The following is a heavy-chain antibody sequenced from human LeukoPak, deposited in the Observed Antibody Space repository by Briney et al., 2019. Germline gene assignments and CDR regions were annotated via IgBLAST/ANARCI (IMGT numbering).Heavy chain of an antibody. D-gene: IGHD3-22*01. CDR3: AREGYYYDSSGYYPFDY. Sequence: SVKVSCKASGGTFSSYAISWVRQAPGQGLEWMGGIIPIFGTANYAQKFQGRVTITADESTSTAYMELSSLRSEDTAVYYCAREGYYYDSSGYYPFDYWGQGTLVTVSS. CDR2: IIPIFGTA. J-gene: IGHJ4*02. CDR1: GGTFSSYA. V-gene: IGHV1-69*13.